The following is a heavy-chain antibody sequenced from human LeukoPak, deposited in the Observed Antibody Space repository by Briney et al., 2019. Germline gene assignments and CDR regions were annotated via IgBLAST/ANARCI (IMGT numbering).Heavy chain of an antibody. J-gene: IGHJ2*01. CDR2: INHSGST. V-gene: IGHV4-34*01. D-gene: IGHD6-19*01. Sequence: PSETLSLTCAVYGGSFSGYYWSWIRQPPGKGLEWIGEINHSGSTNYNPSLKSRVTISVDTSKNQFSLKLSSVTAADTAVYYCARGGPQWPVGSYWYFDLWGRGTLVTVSS. CDR3: ARGGPQWPVGSYWYFDL. CDR1: GGSFSGYY.